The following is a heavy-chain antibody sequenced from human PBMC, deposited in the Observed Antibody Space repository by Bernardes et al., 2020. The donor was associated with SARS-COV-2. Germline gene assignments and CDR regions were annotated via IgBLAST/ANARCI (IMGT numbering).Heavy chain of an antibody. D-gene: IGHD1-26*01. J-gene: IGHJ4*02. CDR1: GGSMSSFC. CDR2: VCSSGGT. Sequence: SETLSLTCTVSGGSMSSFCWGWIRQPPGKGLEWIAYVCSSGGTNYNPSLKSRVAMSMDTSKNQFSLKLNSVAASDTAVYYCARDNMGSLEYWDQGTLVTVSS. CDR3: ARDNMGSLEY. V-gene: IGHV4-59*01.